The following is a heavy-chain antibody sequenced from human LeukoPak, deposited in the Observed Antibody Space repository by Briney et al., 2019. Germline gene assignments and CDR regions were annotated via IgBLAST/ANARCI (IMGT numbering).Heavy chain of an antibody. CDR1: GGSISSSSYY. V-gene: IGHV4-39*07. CDR3: ARAPYSGYDYLYYYGMDV. D-gene: IGHD5-12*01. Sequence: SETLSLTCTVSGGSISSSSYYWGWIRQPPGKGLEWIGSIYYSGSTYYNPSLKSRVTISVDTSKNQFSLKLSSVTAADTTVYYCARAPYSGYDYLYYYGMDVWGQGTTVTVSS. CDR2: IYYSGST. J-gene: IGHJ6*02.